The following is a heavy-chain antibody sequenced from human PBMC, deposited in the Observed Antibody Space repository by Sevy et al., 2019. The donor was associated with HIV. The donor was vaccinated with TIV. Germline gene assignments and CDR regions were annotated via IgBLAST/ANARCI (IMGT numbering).Heavy chain of an antibody. D-gene: IGHD2-2*01. CDR2: IYYSGST. CDR1: GGSISSYY. CDR3: ARDMLGYCSSTSCYAEGYFDY. J-gene: IGHJ4*02. V-gene: IGHV4-59*01. Sequence: SETLCLTCTVSGGSISSYYWSWIRHPPGKGLEWIGYIYYSGSTNYNPSLKSRVTISVDTSKNQFSLKLSSVTAADTAVYYCARDMLGYCSSTSCYAEGYFDYWGQGTLVTVSS.